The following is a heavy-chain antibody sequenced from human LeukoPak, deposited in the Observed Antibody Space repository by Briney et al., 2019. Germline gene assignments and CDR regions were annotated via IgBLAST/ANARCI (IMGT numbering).Heavy chain of an antibody. Sequence: GGSLRLSCAPSGFTFSSSEMNCVRQAPGEGLGWISYISRSGSTTNYADYVKGRFTISRDDAKYSLYLQMNSLRAEDTAVYYCAKSTVTNYFDNWGQGSLVTVSS. CDR3: AKSTVTNYFDN. CDR1: GFTFSSSE. D-gene: IGHD4-17*01. CDR2: ISRSGSTT. V-gene: IGHV3-48*03. J-gene: IGHJ4*02.